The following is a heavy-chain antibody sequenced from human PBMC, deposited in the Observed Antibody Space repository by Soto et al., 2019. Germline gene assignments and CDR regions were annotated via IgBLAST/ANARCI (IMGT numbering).Heavy chain of an antibody. V-gene: IGHV4-30-2*01. Sequence: SETRCLTGAVSGGSISSGGYSWSGIRQHPGRGLEWIGYIYHSGSTYSTPSLKSRVTISVDRSKNQFSLKLSSVTAADTAVYYCARGGPPALGAFDIWGQGTMVTVSS. CDR3: ARGGPPALGAFDI. D-gene: IGHD3-16*01. CDR1: GGSISSGGYS. J-gene: IGHJ3*02. CDR2: IYHSGST.